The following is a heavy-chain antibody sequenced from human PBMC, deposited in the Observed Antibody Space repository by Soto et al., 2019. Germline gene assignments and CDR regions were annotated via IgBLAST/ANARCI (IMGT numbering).Heavy chain of an antibody. V-gene: IGHV3-15*01. D-gene: IGHD2-15*01. CDR2: IKSKTDGGTT. CDR3: TTDGDIVVVVAATGFDY. Sequence: EVQLVESGGGLVKPGGSLRLSCAASGFTFSNAWMSWVRQAPGKGLEWVGRIKSKTDGGTTDYAAPVKGRFTISRDDSKNTLYLQMNSLKTGDTAVYYCTTDGDIVVVVAATGFDYWGQGTLVTVSS. CDR1: GFTFSNAW. J-gene: IGHJ4*02.